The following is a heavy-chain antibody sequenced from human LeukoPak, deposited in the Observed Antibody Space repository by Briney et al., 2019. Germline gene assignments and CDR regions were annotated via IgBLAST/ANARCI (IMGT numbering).Heavy chain of an antibody. CDR1: GGSISSNSYY. J-gene: IGHJ4*02. D-gene: IGHD1-26*01. CDR2: IYYSGST. V-gene: IGHV4-39*01. Sequence: SETLSLTCTVSGGSISSNSYYWGWIRQPPGKGLEWVGSIYYSGSTYYNPSLQSRVTISVDTSKDQFSLELSSVTAADTAVYYCARGSRRLADFHYWGQGTLVTVSS. CDR3: ARGSRRLADFHY.